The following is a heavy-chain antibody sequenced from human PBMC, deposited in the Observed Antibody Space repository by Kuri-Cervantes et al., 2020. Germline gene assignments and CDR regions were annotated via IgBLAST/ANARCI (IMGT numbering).Heavy chain of an antibody. J-gene: IGHJ4*02. D-gene: IGHD3-22*01. CDR3: ARDSYYYDSSGYLDY. Sequence: GGSLRLSCKASGCTFTGYYIHWVRQAPGQGLEWMGWINPNSGDTNYAQKFQGRVTMTRDTSTSTVYMELSSLRSEDTAVYYCARDSYYYDSSGYLDYWGQGTLVTVSS. V-gene: IGHV1-2*02. CDR2: INPNSGDT. CDR1: GCTFTGYY.